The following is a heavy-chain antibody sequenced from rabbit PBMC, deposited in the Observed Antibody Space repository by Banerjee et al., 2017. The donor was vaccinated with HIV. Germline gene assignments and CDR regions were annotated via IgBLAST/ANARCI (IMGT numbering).Heavy chain of an antibody. J-gene: IGHJ4*01. D-gene: IGHD1-1*01. CDR2: IDPVFGST. CDR3: ARESYASSSGYYGGYYFNL. V-gene: IGHV1S7*01. CDR1: GFDFSSYY. Sequence: QLKESGGGLVQPGGSLKLSCKASGFDFSSYYMSWVRQAPGKGLEWIGYIDPVFGSTYYASWVNGRFTISSHNAQNTLYLQLNSLTAADTATYFCARESYASSSGYYGGYYFNL.